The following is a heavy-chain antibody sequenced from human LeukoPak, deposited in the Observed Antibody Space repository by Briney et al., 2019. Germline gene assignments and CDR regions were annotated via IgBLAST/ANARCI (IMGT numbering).Heavy chain of an antibody. Sequence: SETLSLTCAVYGGSFSRYYWSWIRQSPGKGLEWIAEIDHRGDTNYNPSVKSRVTISVDTSKNQFSLKVRSLSAADTAVYYCARGATFSETGYFDFWGQATLVTVSS. CDR2: IDHRGDT. CDR1: GGSFSRYY. V-gene: IGHV4-34*01. CDR3: ARGATFSETGYFDF. J-gene: IGHJ4*03. D-gene: IGHD1-26*01.